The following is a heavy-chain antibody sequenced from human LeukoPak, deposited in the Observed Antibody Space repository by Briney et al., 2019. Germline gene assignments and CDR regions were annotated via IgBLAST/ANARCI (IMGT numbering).Heavy chain of an antibody. Sequence: PSETLSLTCAVYGGSFSGYYWSWIRQPPGKGLEWIGEINHSGSTNYNPSLKSRVTISVDTSKNQFSLKLSSVTAADTAVYYCARDYYGSGSSFPNWFDPWGQGTLVTVSS. CDR2: INHSGST. CDR3: ARDYYGSGSSFPNWFDP. J-gene: IGHJ5*02. D-gene: IGHD3-10*01. CDR1: GGSFSGYY. V-gene: IGHV4-34*01.